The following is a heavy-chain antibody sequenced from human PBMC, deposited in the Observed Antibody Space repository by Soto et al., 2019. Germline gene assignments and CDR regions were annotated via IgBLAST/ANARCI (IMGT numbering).Heavy chain of an antibody. J-gene: IGHJ4*02. V-gene: IGHV1-69*01. D-gene: IGHD6-13*01. CDR1: GGTFSSYA. CDR2: IIPIFGTA. Sequence: QVQLVQSGAEVKKPGSSVKVSCKASGGTFSSYAISWVRQAPGQGLEWMGGIIPIFGTANYAQKFQGRVTITADESTSTAYMELSSLRSEDTAVYYCVRDGIAAAGTGAGAFDYWGQGTLVTVSS. CDR3: VRDGIAAAGTGAGAFDY.